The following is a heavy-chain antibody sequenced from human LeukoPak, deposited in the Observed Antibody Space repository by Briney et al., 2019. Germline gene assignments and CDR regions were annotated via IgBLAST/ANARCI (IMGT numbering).Heavy chain of an antibody. CDR3: ARDYYDSSGYYFFDP. V-gene: IGHV4-38-2*02. D-gene: IGHD3-22*01. CDR1: GYSISSGYY. CDR2: IYHSGST. Sequence: KPSETLSLTCAVSGYSISSGYYWGWIRQPPGKGLEWIGSIYHSGSTYYNPSLKSRVTISVDTSKNQFSLKLSSVTAADTAVYYCARDYYDSSGYYFFDPWGQGTLVTVSS. J-gene: IGHJ5*02.